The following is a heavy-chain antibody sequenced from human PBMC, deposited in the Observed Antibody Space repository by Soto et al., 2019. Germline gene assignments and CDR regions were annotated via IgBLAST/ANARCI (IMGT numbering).Heavy chain of an antibody. CDR3: ARWGQYSSGWIDNWFDP. J-gene: IGHJ5*02. V-gene: IGHV4-39*01. CDR2: IYYSGST. CDR1: GGSISSSSYY. D-gene: IGHD6-19*01. Sequence: PSETLSLTCTVSGGSISSSSYYWGWIRQPPGKGLEWIGSIYYSGSTYYNPSLKSRVTISVDTSKNQFSLKLSSVTAADTAVYYCARWGQYSSGWIDNWFDPWGQGTLVTVSS.